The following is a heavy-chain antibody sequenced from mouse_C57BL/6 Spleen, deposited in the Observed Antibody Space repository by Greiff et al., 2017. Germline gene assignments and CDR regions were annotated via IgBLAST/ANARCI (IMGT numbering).Heavy chain of an antibody. V-gene: IGHV1-15*01. J-gene: IGHJ3*01. Sequence: QVQLQQPGAELVRPGASVTLSCKASGYTFTDYEMHWVKQTPVHGLEWIGAIDPETGGTAYNQKFKGKAILTADKSSSTAYMELRSLTSEDSAVYYCTREGNGNGFAYWGQGTLVTVSA. CDR2: IDPETGGT. CDR3: TREGNGNGFAY. D-gene: IGHD2-1*01. CDR1: GYTFTDYE.